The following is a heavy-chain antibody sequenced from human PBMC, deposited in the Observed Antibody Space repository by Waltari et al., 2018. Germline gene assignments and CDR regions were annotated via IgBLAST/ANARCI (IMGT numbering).Heavy chain of an antibody. Sequence: QVQLVQSGAEVKKPGASVKVSCKASGSTFTGYYMHWVRQAPGQGLEWMGRINPNRGVTNYAQKFQGRVTMTSDTSISTAYMELSRLRSDDTAVYYCASSIPPRAGTVVGYFQHWGQGTLVTVSS. CDR2: INPNRGVT. D-gene: IGHD6-13*01. CDR1: GSTFTGYY. V-gene: IGHV1-2*06. J-gene: IGHJ1*01. CDR3: ASSIPPRAGTVVGYFQH.